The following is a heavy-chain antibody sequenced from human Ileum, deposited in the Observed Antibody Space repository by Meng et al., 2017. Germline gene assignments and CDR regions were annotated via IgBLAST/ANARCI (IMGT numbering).Heavy chain of an antibody. CDR3: ASGSGSLDY. V-gene: IGHV6-1*01. J-gene: IGHJ4*02. CDR1: GGSVSRNIAA. Sequence: HVYLQQSGPGLVKPSQTLPLPCAVSGGSVSRNIAAWNWIRQSPLRGLEWLGRTYYRSKWYSEYAVSVKSRISITPDTSKNQFSLQMNSVTPEDTAVYYCASGSGSLDYWGPGTLVTVSS. CDR2: TYYRSKWYS. D-gene: IGHD3-3*01.